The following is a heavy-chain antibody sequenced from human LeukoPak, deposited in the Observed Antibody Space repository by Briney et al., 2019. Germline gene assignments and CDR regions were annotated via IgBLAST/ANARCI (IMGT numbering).Heavy chain of an antibody. D-gene: IGHD3-10*01. CDR3: ARLRRRSSSGRKGYFDY. CDR2: IYYSGST. CDR1: GGSISSGGYY. J-gene: IGHJ4*02. V-gene: IGHV4-31*03. Sequence: PSQTLSLTGTVSGGSISSGGYYWSWIRQHPGKGLEWIGYIYYSGSTYYNPSLKSRVTISVDTSKNQFSLKLSSMTGADTAVYYCARLRRRSSSGRKGYFDYWGQGTLVTVSS.